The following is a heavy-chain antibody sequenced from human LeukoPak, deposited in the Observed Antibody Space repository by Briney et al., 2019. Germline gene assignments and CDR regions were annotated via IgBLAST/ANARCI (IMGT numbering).Heavy chain of an antibody. D-gene: IGHD3-3*01. CDR3: AKAVSSYYDFWSGYYPPGGYGMDV. CDR2: ISGSGGST. CDR1: GFTFSSSA. J-gene: IGHJ6*02. Sequence: GGSLRLSCAASGFTFSSSAMSWVRQAPGKGLEWVSAISGSGGSTYYADSVKGRFTISRDNSKNTLYLQMNSLRAEDTAVYYCAKAVSSYYDFWSGYYPPGGYGMDVWGQGTTVTVSS. V-gene: IGHV3-23*01.